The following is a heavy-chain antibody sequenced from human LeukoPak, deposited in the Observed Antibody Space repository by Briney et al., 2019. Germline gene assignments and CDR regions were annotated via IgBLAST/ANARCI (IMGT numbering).Heavy chain of an antibody. CDR2: ISGSGIST. D-gene: IGHD3-22*01. Sequence: ETLSLTCTVSGGSISKSIYYWGWIRQPPGKGLEWVSVISGSGISTYNADSVKGRFTISRDNSKNTLYLQMSSLRAEDTAVYYCAKADYYDSNTYRAQFIQHWGQGTLVTVSS. CDR3: AKADYYDSNTYRAQFIQH. V-gene: IGHV3-23*01. CDR1: GGSISKSIYY. J-gene: IGHJ1*01.